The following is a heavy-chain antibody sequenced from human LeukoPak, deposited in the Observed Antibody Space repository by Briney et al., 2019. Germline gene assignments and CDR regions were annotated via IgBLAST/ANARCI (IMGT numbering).Heavy chain of an antibody. CDR2: IKEDGSQK. CDR1: GFTFSSYW. CDR3: ARDLDY. J-gene: IGHJ4*02. V-gene: IGHV3-7*04. Sequence: GGSLRLSCAASGFTFSSYWMSWVRQAPGNGLEWVANIKEDGSQKFYVDSVKGRFTISRDNAKNSLYLQMDSLRAEDTAAYYCARDLDYWGQGTLVTVSS.